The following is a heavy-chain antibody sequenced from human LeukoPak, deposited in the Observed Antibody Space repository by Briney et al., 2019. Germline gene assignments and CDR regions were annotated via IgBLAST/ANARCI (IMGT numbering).Heavy chain of an antibody. CDR1: GFIFSSYS. J-gene: IGHJ6*03. CDR2: ISSASSTI. V-gene: IGHV3-48*01. D-gene: IGHD3-3*01. CDR3: ARDFWYMDV. Sequence: PGGSLRLSXAASGFIFSSYSMNWVRQAPGKGLEWFSYISSASSTIYYADSVKGRFTVSRDNAKNLLYLQMNSLRAEDTAVYYCARDFWYMDVWGKGTTVTVSS.